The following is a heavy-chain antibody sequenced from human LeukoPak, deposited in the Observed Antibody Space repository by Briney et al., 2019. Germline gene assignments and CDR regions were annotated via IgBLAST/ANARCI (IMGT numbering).Heavy chain of an antibody. D-gene: IGHD1-26*01. CDR2: IIPILGRP. CDR3: ARVRSREWEHRRGLVY. J-gene: IGHJ4*02. CDR1: GNTFSSNA. Sequence: ASVKVSCKASGNTFSSNAIRWVRQAPGQGLEWVGTIIPILGRPNYAQNFQGRVTIIVDKSTTTVDMELSSLRDEDTAVWYRARVRSREWEHRRGLVYWREGALVTVS. V-gene: IGHV1-69*04.